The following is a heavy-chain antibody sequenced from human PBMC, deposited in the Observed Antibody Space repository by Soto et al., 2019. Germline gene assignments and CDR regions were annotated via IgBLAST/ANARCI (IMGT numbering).Heavy chain of an antibody. J-gene: IGHJ4*02. V-gene: IGHV3-23*01. CDR1: GFTFSSYA. D-gene: IGHD2-21*01. CDR3: AKSISIRGVIAYTLDY. CDR2: ISGPGGTT. Sequence: EVQLLESGGGLVQPGGSLRLSCAASGFTFSSYAMTWVRQAPGKGLQWVSGISGPGGTTYYADSVKGRSTISRDNSKSSLYLQVNSLRAEDTAIYYCAKSISIRGVIAYTLDYWGQGALVTVSS.